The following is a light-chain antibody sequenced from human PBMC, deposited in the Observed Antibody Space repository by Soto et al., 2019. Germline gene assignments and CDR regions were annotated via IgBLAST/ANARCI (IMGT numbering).Light chain of an antibody. Sequence: QSVLTQTASVSGSPGQSITMSCTVTSDDVGKYNYVSWYQQHPGKAPTLIISEVNNRPSGVSIRFSGSESGNTASLTISGLQPEDEAEYFCSSYTARSLYVFGSGTKVTVL. V-gene: IGLV2-14*01. J-gene: IGLJ1*01. CDR3: SSYTARSLYV. CDR1: SDDVGKYNY. CDR2: EVN.